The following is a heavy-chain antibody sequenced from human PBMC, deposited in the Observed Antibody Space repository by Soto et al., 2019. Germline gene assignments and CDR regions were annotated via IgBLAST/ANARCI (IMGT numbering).Heavy chain of an antibody. V-gene: IGHV3-30*18. CDR3: AKDGGTTSFDY. D-gene: IGHD1-7*01. Sequence: GGSLRLSCAASGFTFSSYGMHWVRQAPGKGLEWVAVISYDGSNKYYADSVKGRFTISRDNSKNTLYLQMNSLRAEDTAVYYCAKDGGTTSFDYWGQGTLVTVSS. CDR2: ISYDGSNK. CDR1: GFTFSSYG. J-gene: IGHJ4*02.